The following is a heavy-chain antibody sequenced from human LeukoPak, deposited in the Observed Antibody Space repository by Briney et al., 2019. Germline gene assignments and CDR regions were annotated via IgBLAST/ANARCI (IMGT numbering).Heavy chain of an antibody. J-gene: IGHJ4*02. CDR2: TNSDGSST. D-gene: IGHD3-22*01. V-gene: IGHV3-74*01. CDR3: VRLYYYDGKDC. CDR1: GFTFSSYW. Sequence: RGSLRLSCAASGFTFSSYWMHWVRQAPGKGLVWVSRTNSDGSSTSYADSVKGRFTISRDNAKNTLYLQMNSLRAEDTAVYYCVRLYYYDGKDCWGQGTLVTASS.